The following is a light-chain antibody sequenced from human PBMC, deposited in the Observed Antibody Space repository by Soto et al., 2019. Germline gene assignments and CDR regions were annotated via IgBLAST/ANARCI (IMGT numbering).Light chain of an antibody. J-gene: IGLJ2*01. CDR2: RSD. Sequence: QAVVTQPPSASGTPGQRVPFSCLGGTSTIGRNNVYWYQQFPGMAPKLLMYRSDQRPTGVPDRFSGSKSGTSASLAISGLRSDDEADYYCSARDDILSGVVFGGGTKLTVL. CDR1: TSTIGRNN. V-gene: IGLV1-47*01. CDR3: SARDDILSGVV.